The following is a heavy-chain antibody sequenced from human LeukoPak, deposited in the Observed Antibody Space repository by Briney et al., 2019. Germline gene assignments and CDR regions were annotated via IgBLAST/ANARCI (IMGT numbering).Heavy chain of an antibody. CDR3: ARVGDSSGISVLDS. V-gene: IGHV4-59*01. CDR1: GGSISGYY. CDR2: IYYSGSA. J-gene: IGHJ4*02. Sequence: SETLSLTCTVSGGSISGYYWSWIRRPPGKGLEWIGHIYYSGSADYNASLKSRATMFVDTSKNEFSLTLRSVTAADTAVYYCARVGDSSGISVLDSWGQGTLVTVSS. D-gene: IGHD3-22*01.